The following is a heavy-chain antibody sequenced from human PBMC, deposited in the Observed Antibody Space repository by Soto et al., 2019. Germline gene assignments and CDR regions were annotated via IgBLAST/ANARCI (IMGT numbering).Heavy chain of an antibody. CDR1: GGSISSGGYY. D-gene: IGHD1-1*01. CDR2: IYYSGST. CDR3: ARDRNGGYWYFDL. Sequence: QVQLQESGPGLVKPSQTLSLTCTVSGGSISSGGYYWSWIRQHPGKGLEWIVYIYYSGSTYYNPSLKSRVTISVDTSKNQFSLKLSSVTAADTAVYYCARDRNGGYWYFDLWGRGSLVTVSS. J-gene: IGHJ2*01. V-gene: IGHV4-31*03.